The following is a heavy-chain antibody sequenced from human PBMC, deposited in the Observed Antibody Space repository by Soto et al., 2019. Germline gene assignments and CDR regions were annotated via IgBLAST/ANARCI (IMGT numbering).Heavy chain of an antibody. CDR3: ARVPTTVTTPGMDV. CDR1: GFTFSSYW. Sequence: EVQLVESGGGLVQPGGSLRLSCAASGFTFSSYWMHWVRQAPGKGLVWVSRINSDGSSTSYADSVKGRFTISRDNAKNTLYLQMNSLRVEDTAVYYCARVPTTVTTPGMDVWGQGTTVTVSS. V-gene: IGHV3-74*01. J-gene: IGHJ6*02. CDR2: INSDGSST. D-gene: IGHD4-4*01.